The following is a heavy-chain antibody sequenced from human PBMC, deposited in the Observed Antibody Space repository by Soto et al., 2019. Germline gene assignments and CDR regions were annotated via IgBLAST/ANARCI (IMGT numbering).Heavy chain of an antibody. D-gene: IGHD6-13*01. CDR3: ARDSGTAAGPNWFDP. J-gene: IGHJ5*02. V-gene: IGHV3-48*03. Sequence: LRLSCAASGFTFSSYEMNWVRQAPGKGLEWVSYISSSGSTIYYADSVKGRFTISRDNAKNSLYLQMNSLRAEDTAVYYCARDSGTAAGPNWFDPWGQGTLVTVSS. CDR1: GFTFSSYE. CDR2: ISSSGSTI.